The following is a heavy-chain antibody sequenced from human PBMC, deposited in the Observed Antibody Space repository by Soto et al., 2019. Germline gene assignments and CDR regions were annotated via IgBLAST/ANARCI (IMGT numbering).Heavy chain of an antibody. V-gene: IGHV1-69*12. J-gene: IGHJ6*02. Sequence: QVQLVQSGAEVKKPESSVRVSCKASGGTFNNYAITWVRQAPGQGLEWMGGTIPMFGTTNYAEKFQGRVTITADESTNTAYMELSSLRSEDTAVYYCTRCGIRYHSIGFYLGIDGMDVWGQRTTVIVSS. CDR1: GGTFNNYA. CDR3: TRCGIRYHSIGFYLGIDGMDV. D-gene: IGHD3-22*01. CDR2: TIPMFGTT.